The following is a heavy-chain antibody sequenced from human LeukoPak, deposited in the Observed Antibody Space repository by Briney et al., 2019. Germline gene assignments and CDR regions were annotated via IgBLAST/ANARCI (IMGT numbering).Heavy chain of an antibody. D-gene: IGHD3-3*01. CDR3: AREVYYDFWSGMAYFDL. J-gene: IGHJ2*01. V-gene: IGHV4-4*07. CDR2: IYTSGST. Sequence: PSETLSLTCTVSGGSISSYCWSWIRQPAGKGLEWIGRIYTSGSTNYNPSLKSRVTMSVDTSKNQFSLKLSSVTAADTAVYYCAREVYYDFWSGMAYFDLWGRGTLVTVSS. CDR1: GGSISSYC.